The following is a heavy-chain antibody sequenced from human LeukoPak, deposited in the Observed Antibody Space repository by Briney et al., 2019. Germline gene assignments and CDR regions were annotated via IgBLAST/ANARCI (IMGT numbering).Heavy chain of an antibody. J-gene: IGHJ4*02. V-gene: IGHV3-49*04. Sequence: GRSLRLSCTTSGFTFGDYAVTWVRQAPGKGLEWVGFIRSKTSGGTTEYAASVKGRFTISRDDSRNIAYLQMNSLKIEGTAVYFCTGDSPPINWGQGTLVTVSS. CDR2: IRSKTSGGTT. CDR1: GFTFGDYA. CDR3: TGDSPPIN.